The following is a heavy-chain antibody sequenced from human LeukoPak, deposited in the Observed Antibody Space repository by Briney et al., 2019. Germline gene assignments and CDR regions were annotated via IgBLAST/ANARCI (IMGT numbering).Heavy chain of an antibody. CDR2: IYYSGST. CDR1: GGSISSYY. CDR3: ARTSGFTNYFDY. D-gene: IGHD3-10*01. V-gene: IGHV4-59*01. Sequence: SETLSLTCTVSGGSISSYYWSWIRQPPGKGLEWIGHIYYSGSTNYNPSLKSRVTISVDTSTNQFSLKLSSVTAADTAVYYCARTSGFTNYFDYWGQGTLVTVSS. J-gene: IGHJ4*02.